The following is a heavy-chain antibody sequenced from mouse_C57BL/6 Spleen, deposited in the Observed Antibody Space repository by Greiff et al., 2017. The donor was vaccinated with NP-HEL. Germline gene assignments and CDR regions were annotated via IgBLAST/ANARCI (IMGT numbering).Heavy chain of an antibody. CDR2: IYPSDSET. CDR1: GYTFTSYW. CDR3: ARSTLYYGRRNFDY. Sequence: QVQLQQPGAELVRPGSSMKLSCKASGYTFTSYWMDWVKQRPGQGLEWIGNIYPSDSETHYNQKFKDKATLTVDKSSSTAYMQLSSLTSEDSAVYYCARSTLYYGRRNFDYWGQGTTLTVSS. J-gene: IGHJ2*01. D-gene: IGHD1-1*01. V-gene: IGHV1-61*01.